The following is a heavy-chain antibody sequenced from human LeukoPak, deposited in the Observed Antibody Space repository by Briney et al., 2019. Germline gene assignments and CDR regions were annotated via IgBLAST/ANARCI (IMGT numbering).Heavy chain of an antibody. CDR1: GGSISSGGYS. D-gene: IGHD6-6*01. J-gene: IGHJ6*02. CDR2: IYYSGST. CDR3: ARGGAGYSSSSFYYYYGMDV. Sequence: SETLSLTCTVSGGSISSGGYSWSWIRQHPGKGLEWIGYIYYSGSTYYNPSLKSRVTISVDTSKNQFSLKLSSATAADTAVYYCARGGAGYSSSSFYYYYGMDVWGQGTTVTVSS. V-gene: IGHV4-31*03.